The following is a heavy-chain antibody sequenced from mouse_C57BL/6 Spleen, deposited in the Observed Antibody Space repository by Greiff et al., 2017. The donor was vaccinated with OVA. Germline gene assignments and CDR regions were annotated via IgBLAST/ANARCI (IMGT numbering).Heavy chain of an antibody. CDR2: INYDGSST. J-gene: IGHJ4*01. D-gene: IGHD1-1*01. CDR3: ARVLLRLYYYAMDY. V-gene: IGHV5-16*01. Sequence: DVMLVESEGGLVQPGSSMKLSCTASGFTFSDYYMAWVRQVPEKGLEWVANINYDGSSTYYLDSLKSRFIISRDNAKNILYLQMSSLKSEDTATYYCARVLLRLYYYAMDYWGQGTSVTVSS. CDR1: GFTFSDYY.